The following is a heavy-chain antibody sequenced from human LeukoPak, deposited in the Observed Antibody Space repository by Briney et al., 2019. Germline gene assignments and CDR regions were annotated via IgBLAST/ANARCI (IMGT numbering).Heavy chain of an antibody. D-gene: IGHD3-22*01. CDR2: ISTSSSYI. Sequence: GGSLRLSCAASGFTFSSYTMNWVRQAPGKGLEWVSSISTSSSYIYYADSVEGRFTISRDNAKNSLYLQMNSLRAEDTAVYYCARGGLYYYDSSGGDYWGQGTLVTVSS. V-gene: IGHV3-21*01. J-gene: IGHJ4*02. CDR3: ARGGLYYYDSSGGDY. CDR1: GFTFSSYT.